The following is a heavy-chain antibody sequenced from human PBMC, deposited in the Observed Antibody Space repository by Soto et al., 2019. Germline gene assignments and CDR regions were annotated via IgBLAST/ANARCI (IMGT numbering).Heavy chain of an antibody. Sequence: SGGSLRLSCAASGFNFASYAMSWVRQAPEKGLEWVSAVSGSGTDTYYADSVKGRLTISRDNSKNTLYLQLNNLRDGDTAVYYCARIHMAAAADCWGRGTLVTVSS. V-gene: IGHV3-23*01. J-gene: IGHJ5*01. CDR2: VSGSGTDT. CDR1: GFNFASYA. D-gene: IGHD6-13*01. CDR3: ARIHMAAAADC.